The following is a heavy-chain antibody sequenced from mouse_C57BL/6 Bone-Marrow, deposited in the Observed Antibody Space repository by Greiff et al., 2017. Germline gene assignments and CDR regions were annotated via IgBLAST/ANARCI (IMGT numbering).Heavy chain of an antibody. CDR1: GYTFTDYE. CDR2: IDPETGGT. V-gene: IGHV1-15*01. CDR3: TRSVYYGSSYDYFDY. D-gene: IGHD1-1*01. Sequence: VQGVESGAELVRPGASVTLSCKASGYTFTDYEMHWVKQTPVHGLEWIGAIDPETGGTAYNQKFQGKAILTADKSASTAYMELRSLTAEDSAVYYCTRSVYYGSSYDYFDYGGQGTTLTVSS. J-gene: IGHJ2*01.